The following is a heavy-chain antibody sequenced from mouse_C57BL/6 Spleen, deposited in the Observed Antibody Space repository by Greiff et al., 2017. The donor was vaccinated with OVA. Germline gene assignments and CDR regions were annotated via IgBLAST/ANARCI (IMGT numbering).Heavy chain of an antibody. CDR1: GYSITSGYY. Sequence: EVQLQESGPGLVKPSQSLSLTCSVTGYSITSGYYWNWIRQLPGNQLEWMGYRSYDGSNNYNPSFKNRNSITRDTSKNQFFLKLNSMTTEDTATYYYARGYYGGRAYYFDYWGQGTTLTVSS. CDR2: RSYDGSN. J-gene: IGHJ2*01. CDR3: ARGYYGGRAYYFDY. D-gene: IGHD1-1*01. V-gene: IGHV3-6*01.